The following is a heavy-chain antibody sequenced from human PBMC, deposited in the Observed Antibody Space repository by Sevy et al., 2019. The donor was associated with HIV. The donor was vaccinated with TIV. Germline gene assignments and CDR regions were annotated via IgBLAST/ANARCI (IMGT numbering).Heavy chain of an antibody. Sequence: GGSLRLSCAASGFTSSSYAMSWVRQPPGRGLEWVSTLSDSGVSTYYADSVKGRFTIARDNSKNIRYLQMNSLRAEDTAVYYCARDRATAATGTLFDYWGQGTLVTVSS. CDR1: GFTSSSYA. D-gene: IGHD6-13*01. V-gene: IGHV3-23*01. CDR2: LSDSGVST. J-gene: IGHJ4*02. CDR3: ARDRATAATGTLFDY.